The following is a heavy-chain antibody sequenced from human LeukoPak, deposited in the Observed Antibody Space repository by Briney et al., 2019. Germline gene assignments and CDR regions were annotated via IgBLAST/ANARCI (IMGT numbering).Heavy chain of an antibody. CDR2: IYSNGAI. V-gene: IGHV3-66*01. Sequence: GGSLRLSCAASGFTVSSNYMTWVRQAPGKGLEWVSVIYSNGAIYYADSVKGRFTISRDNSKNTLYLQMNSLRAEDTAVYYCATYPYRGTTDYWGQGTLVTVSS. CDR3: ATYPYRGTTDY. D-gene: IGHD1-1*01. J-gene: IGHJ4*02. CDR1: GFTVSSNY.